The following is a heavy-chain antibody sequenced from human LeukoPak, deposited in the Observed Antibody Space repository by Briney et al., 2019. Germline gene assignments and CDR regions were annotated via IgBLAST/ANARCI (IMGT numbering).Heavy chain of an antibody. Sequence: GASVKVSCKASGYTFTSYAMHWVRQAPGQRLEWMGWINAGNGNTKYSQKFQGRVTITRDTSASTAYMELSSLRSEDTAVYYCARAMVRGVMSLAYWGQGTLVTVSS. CDR1: GYTFTSYA. CDR2: INAGNGNT. J-gene: IGHJ4*02. D-gene: IGHD3-10*01. V-gene: IGHV1-3*01. CDR3: ARAMVRGVMSLAY.